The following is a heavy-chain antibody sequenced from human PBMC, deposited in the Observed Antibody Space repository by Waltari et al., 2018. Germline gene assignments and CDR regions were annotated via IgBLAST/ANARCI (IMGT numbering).Heavy chain of an antibody. Sequence: QMQLVQSGPELKNPGSSVKVSCKASGFTCTTSAVQRVRQARGQRLEWIGWIVVGRGNTNYAQKFQERVTITRDMSTSTAYMELSSLRSEDTAVYYCAADYGDYELGYWGQGTLVTVSS. CDR1: GFTCTTSA. D-gene: IGHD4-17*01. CDR2: IVVGRGNT. CDR3: AADYGDYELGY. V-gene: IGHV1-58*01. J-gene: IGHJ4*02.